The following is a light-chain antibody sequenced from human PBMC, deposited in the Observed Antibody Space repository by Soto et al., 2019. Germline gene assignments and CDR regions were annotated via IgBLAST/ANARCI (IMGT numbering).Light chain of an antibody. J-gene: IGLJ2*01. Sequence: QSALTQPPSASGSPGQSVTIYCTGTSSDVGGYNYVSWYQQHPGKAPKLMIYEVSKRPSGVPDRFSGSKSGNTASLTVSGLQSEDEADYYCSSYAGSNNFVVFGGWTKLTVL. CDR2: EVS. V-gene: IGLV2-8*01. CDR3: SSYAGSNNFVV. CDR1: SSDVGGYNY.